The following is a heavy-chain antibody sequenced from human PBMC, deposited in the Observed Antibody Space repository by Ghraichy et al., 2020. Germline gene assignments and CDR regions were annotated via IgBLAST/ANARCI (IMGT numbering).Heavy chain of an antibody. V-gene: IGHV4-61*01. D-gene: IGHD2-2*01. CDR3: ARVWKTYCSSDGCSRVKDF. CDR1: GGSVSSSSYY. J-gene: IGHJ4*02. Sequence: SETLSLTCTVSGGSVSSSSYYWSWIRQPPGKGLEWIGYISYSGSTNYNPSLRSRGTISLDTSKNQFSLKLNSVTAADTAVYYCARVWKTYCSSDGCSRVKDFGGGGILATVSS. CDR2: ISYSGST.